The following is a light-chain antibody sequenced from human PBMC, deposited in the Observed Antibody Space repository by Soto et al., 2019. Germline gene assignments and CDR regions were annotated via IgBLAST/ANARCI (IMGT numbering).Light chain of an antibody. CDR1: QSLLHSNGNIY. Sequence: DIVSTQSPLSLPVTPGEPASISCRSSQSLLHSNGNIYLDWYLQKPGQSPQLLIYLGSIRASGVPDRFSGSGSGTDFTPKSTCVEAEDVGVYYCMQAIHAPRTFGLGTTVAIK. CDR3: MQAIHAPRT. J-gene: IGKJ1*01. V-gene: IGKV2-28*01. CDR2: LGS.